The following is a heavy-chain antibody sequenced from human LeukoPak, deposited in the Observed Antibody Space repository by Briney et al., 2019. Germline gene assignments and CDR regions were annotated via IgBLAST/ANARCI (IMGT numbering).Heavy chain of an antibody. V-gene: IGHV3-23*01. CDR2: IRPDGDRT. J-gene: IGHJ4*02. D-gene: IGHD6-19*01. Sequence: GGSLRLSCAASGFTFSTYAITWVRQPPGKGLEWVSAIRPDGDRTYYANSVRGRFTISRDNSKDTVYLQINGLRVEDTAVYYCGRAQSGTRGWYNVDYWGQVTLVTVSS. CDR3: GRAQSGTRGWYNVDY. CDR1: GFTFSTYA.